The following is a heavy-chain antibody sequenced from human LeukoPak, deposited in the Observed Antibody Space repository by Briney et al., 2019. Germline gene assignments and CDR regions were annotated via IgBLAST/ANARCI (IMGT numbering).Heavy chain of an antibody. D-gene: IGHD6-19*01. CDR1: GFTFDDYA. Sequence: GRSLRLSCAASGFTFDDYAMHWVRQAPGKGLEWVSGISWNSGSIGYADSVKGRFTISRDNAKNSLYLQMNSLRAEDTAVYYCAREAVHYYYYYMDVWGKGTTVTVSS. V-gene: IGHV3-9*01. CDR2: ISWNSGSI. CDR3: AREAVHYYYYYMDV. J-gene: IGHJ6*03.